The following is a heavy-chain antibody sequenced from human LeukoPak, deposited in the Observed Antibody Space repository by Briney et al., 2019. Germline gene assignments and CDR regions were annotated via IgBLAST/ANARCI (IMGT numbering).Heavy chain of an antibody. J-gene: IGHJ3*02. Sequence: PGGSLRLSCAASGFTVTSSHMSCVRQAPGKGLEWVSVIYTGGSTYYADSVKGRFTISRDNSKNTLYLQMNSLRAEDTAVYYCARYLTGWSSAFDIWGQGTMVTVSS. CDR1: GFTVTSSH. CDR2: IYTGGST. V-gene: IGHV3-66*01. CDR3: ARYLTGWSSAFDI. D-gene: IGHD6-19*01.